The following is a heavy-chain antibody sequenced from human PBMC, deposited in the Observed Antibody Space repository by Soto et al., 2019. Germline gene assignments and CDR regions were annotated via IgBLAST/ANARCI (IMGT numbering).Heavy chain of an antibody. V-gene: IGHV5-51*01. CDR2: IYPGDSDT. Sequence: PGESLKISCKGSGYSFTNYWIGWVRQMPGKGLEWMGIIYPGDSDTRYSPSFQGQVTISADKSITTAYLQWSSLKASDTAMYYCARQIYDSDTGPNFQYYFDSWGQGTPVTVSS. CDR1: GYSFTNYW. D-gene: IGHD3-22*01. CDR3: ARQIYDSDTGPNFQYYFDS. J-gene: IGHJ4*02.